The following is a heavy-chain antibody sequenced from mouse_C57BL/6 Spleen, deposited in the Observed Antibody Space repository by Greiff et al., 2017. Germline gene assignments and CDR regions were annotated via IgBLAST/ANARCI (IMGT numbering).Heavy chain of an antibody. CDR1: GYAFSSSW. CDR3: ARGYYGYDAASDY. V-gene: IGHV1-82*01. CDR2: IYPGDGDT. J-gene: IGHJ2*01. Sequence: QVQLQQSGPELVKPGASVKISCKASGYAFSSSWMNWVKQRPGKGLEWIGRIYPGDGDTNYNGKFKGKATLTADKSSSTAYMQLSSLTSEDSAAYFCARGYYGYDAASDYWGQGTTLTVSS. D-gene: IGHD2-2*01.